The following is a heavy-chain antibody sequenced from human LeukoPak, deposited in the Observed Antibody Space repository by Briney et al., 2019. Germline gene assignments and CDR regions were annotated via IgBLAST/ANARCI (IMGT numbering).Heavy chain of an antibody. CDR3: ARGRYDSSGYYY. CDR2: MNPNSSNT. J-gene: IGHJ4*02. CDR1: GYTFTSYD. Sequence: APVKVSCKASGYTFTSYDINWVRQATGQGLEWMGWMNPNSSNTGYAQKFQGRVTMTRNTSISTAYMELSSLRSEDTAVYYCARGRYDSSGYYYWGQGTLVTVSS. D-gene: IGHD3-22*01. V-gene: IGHV1-8*01.